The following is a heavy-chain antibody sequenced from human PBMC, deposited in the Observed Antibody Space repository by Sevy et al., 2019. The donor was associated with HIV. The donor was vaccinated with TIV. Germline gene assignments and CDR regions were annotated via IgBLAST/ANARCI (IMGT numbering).Heavy chain of an antibody. J-gene: IGHJ3*02. Sequence: GESLKISCKGSGYIFKNYWIGWVRQVPGKGLEWMGIFYPGNSDVRYSPSFQGHVTISADKSISAAYLQWWSLKASDTAMYFCARGLYYYDSSGYSDAFDIWGQGTMVTVSS. CDR2: FYPGNSDV. V-gene: IGHV5-51*01. CDR3: ARGLYYYDSSGYSDAFDI. D-gene: IGHD3-22*01. CDR1: GYIFKNYW.